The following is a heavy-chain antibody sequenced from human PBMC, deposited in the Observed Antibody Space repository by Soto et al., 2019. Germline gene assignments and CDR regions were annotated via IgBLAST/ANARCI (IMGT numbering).Heavy chain of an antibody. CDR2: ISGSGDNT. CDR3: AKGNTVCIEKFYYYMDV. Sequence: EVQLLESGGGLLQPGGSLRLSCAASGFTFSNYAMNWVRQAPGKGLEWVSTISGSGDNTYYADSVKGRFTISRDSSMNTVFLEVNTLRAEDTAIYYCAKGNTVCIEKFYYYMDVWGRGTTVTVSS. J-gene: IGHJ6*03. V-gene: IGHV3-23*01. CDR1: GFTFSNYA. D-gene: IGHD4-17*01.